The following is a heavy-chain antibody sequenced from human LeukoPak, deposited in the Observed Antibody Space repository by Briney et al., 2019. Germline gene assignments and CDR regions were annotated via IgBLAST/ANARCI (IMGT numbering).Heavy chain of an antibody. CDR1: GFTFSSYV. D-gene: IGHD2-15*01. J-gene: IGHJ4*02. CDR3: AARSGGRKDY. CDR2: ISGSGGST. Sequence: GGSLRLSCAASGFTFSSYVMSWVRQAPGKGLEWVAAISGSGGSTYYAESVKGRFTISRDNSKNTLYLQMNSLRAEDTAVYYCAARSGGRKDYWGQGTLVTVSS. V-gene: IGHV3-23*01.